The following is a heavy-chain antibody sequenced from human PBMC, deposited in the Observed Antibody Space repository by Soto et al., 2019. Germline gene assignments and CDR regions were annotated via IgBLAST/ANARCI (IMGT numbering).Heavy chain of an antibody. V-gene: IGHV3-23*01. CDR2: ISGRYATT. Sequence: DVQVLESGGGLVQPGGSLRLSCAASGFEFSLYAMYWVRQTPGRGLEWVSVISGRYATTYYADSVRGRFTISRDNSRDTLFLQMDSLTADDXXXXXXXXXXXXNYY. J-gene: IGHJ6*01. CDR3: XXXXXXNYY. CDR1: GFEFSLYA.